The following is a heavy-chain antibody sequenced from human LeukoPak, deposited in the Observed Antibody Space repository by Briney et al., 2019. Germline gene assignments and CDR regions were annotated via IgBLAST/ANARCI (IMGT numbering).Heavy chain of an antibody. CDR2: ISAYNGNT. Sequence: ASVKVSCKASGYTFTSYGISWVRQAPGQGLEWMGWISAYNGNTNYAQKLQGRVTMTTDTSTSTAYMELSSLRSEDTAVYYCARAPGSWYSNWFDPWGQGTLVTVSS. CDR3: ARAPGSWYSNWFDP. CDR1: GYTFTSYG. D-gene: IGHD2-15*01. J-gene: IGHJ5*02. V-gene: IGHV1-18*01.